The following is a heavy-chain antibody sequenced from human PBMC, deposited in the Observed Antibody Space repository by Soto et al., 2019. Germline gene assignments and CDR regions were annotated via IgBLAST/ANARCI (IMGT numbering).Heavy chain of an antibody. CDR2: IYNSGST. CDR1: GGSISSGGYY. V-gene: IGHV4-31*03. D-gene: IGHD1-1*01. Sequence: QVQLQESGPGLVKPSQTLSLTCTVSGGSISSGGYYWSWVRQHPGKGLEWVGYIYNSGSTSYNPSLKSRITMSADTSKNQFSLRLTSVTAADTAVYYCARQYDNNIPTWFDPWGQGTLVTVSS. CDR3: ARQYDNNIPTWFDP. J-gene: IGHJ5*02.